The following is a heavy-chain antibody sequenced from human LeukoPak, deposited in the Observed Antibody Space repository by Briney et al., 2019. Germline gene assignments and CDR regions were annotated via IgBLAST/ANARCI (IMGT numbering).Heavy chain of an antibody. CDR3: ARDDDYVWGSYRFRVSFDY. Sequence: ASVKVSCKTSGYTFTSYGISWVRQAPGQGLEWMGWISAYNSNTNYAQKLQGRVTMTTDTSTSTAYMELRSLRSDDTAVYYCARDDDYVWGSYRFRVSFDYWGQGTLVTVSS. CDR1: GYTFTSYG. D-gene: IGHD3-16*02. J-gene: IGHJ4*02. CDR2: ISAYNSNT. V-gene: IGHV1-18*01.